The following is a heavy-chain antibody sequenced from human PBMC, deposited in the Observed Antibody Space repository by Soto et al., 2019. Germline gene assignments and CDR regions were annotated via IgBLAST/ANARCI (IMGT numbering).Heavy chain of an antibody. D-gene: IGHD3-9*01. J-gene: IGHJ5*02. CDR2: ISYDGSNK. CDR3: GREGILTGYPWPGVCDP. CDR1: GFTFSSYA. Sequence: QVQLVESGGGVVQPGRSLRLSCAASGFTFSSYAMHWVRQAPGKGLEWAAVISYDGSNKYYADSVKGRFTIDRDNSKNTLYRQVKRLRAEDTGVCYCGREGILTGYPWPGVCDPGGQGTLVAVSS. V-gene: IGHV3-30-3*01.